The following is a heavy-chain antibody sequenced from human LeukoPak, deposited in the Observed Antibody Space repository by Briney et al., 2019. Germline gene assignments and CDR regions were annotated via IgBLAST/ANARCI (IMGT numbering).Heavy chain of an antibody. J-gene: IGHJ4*02. Sequence: ASVKVSCKASGGTFSSYAISWVRQAPGQGLEWMGGIIPIFGTANYAQKFQGRVTITADESTSTAYMELSSLRSEGTAVYYCARYYYYDSSGYDWGQGTLVTVSS. CDR1: GGTFSSYA. V-gene: IGHV1-69*01. CDR3: ARYYYYDSSGYD. CDR2: IIPIFGTA. D-gene: IGHD3-22*01.